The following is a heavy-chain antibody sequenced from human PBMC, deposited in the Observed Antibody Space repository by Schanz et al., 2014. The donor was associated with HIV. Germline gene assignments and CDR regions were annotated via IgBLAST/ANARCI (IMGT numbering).Heavy chain of an antibody. CDR2: IRSKAYGGTT. D-gene: IGHD5-18*01. Sequence: EVQLVESGGGLVKPGRSLRLSCTASGFTFGDYAMSWFRQAPGKGLEWVGFIRSKAYGGTTEYAASVKGRFTISRDDSKSIAYLQMNSLKTEDTAVYYCTRRLDTTMVPYYYYGMDVWGQGTTVTVSS. V-gene: IGHV3-49*05. CDR3: TRRLDTTMVPYYYYGMDV. J-gene: IGHJ6*02. CDR1: GFTFGDYA.